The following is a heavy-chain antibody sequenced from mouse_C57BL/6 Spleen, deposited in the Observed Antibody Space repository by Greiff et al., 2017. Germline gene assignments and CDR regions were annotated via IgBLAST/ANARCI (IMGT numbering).Heavy chain of an antibody. D-gene: IGHD2-13*01. Sequence: EVMLVESGGGLVKPGGSLKLSCAASGFTFSSYAMSWVRQTPEKRLEWVATISDGGSYTYYPDNVKGRFTISRDNAKNNLYLQMSHLKSEDTAMYYCARDGDYGGGAYWGQGTLVTVSA. J-gene: IGHJ3*01. CDR1: GFTFSSYA. CDR3: ARDGDYGGGAY. V-gene: IGHV5-4*01. CDR2: ISDGGSYT.